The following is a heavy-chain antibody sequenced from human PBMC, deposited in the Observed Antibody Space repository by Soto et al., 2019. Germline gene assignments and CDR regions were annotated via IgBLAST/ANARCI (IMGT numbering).Heavy chain of an antibody. D-gene: IGHD3-9*01. Sequence: TSETLSLTCTVSGGSISSYYWSWIRQPAGKGLEWIGRIYTSGSTNYNPSLKSRVTMSVDTSKNQFSLKLSSVTAADTAVYYCARDEYYDILTGYYYYYGMGVWGQGTTVTVSS. CDR3: ARDEYYDILTGYYYYYGMGV. J-gene: IGHJ6*02. V-gene: IGHV4-4*07. CDR1: GGSISSYY. CDR2: IYTSGST.